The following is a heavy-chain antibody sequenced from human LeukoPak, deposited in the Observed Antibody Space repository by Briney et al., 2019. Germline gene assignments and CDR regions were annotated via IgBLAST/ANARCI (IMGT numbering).Heavy chain of an antibody. CDR2: IYYSGST. J-gene: IGHJ1*01. D-gene: IGHD3-9*01. V-gene: IGHV4-31*03. Sequence: SETLSLTCTVSGGSISSGGYYWTWIRQHPGKGLEWIGYIYYSGSTYYNPSLKSRVAISLDTSKNQFSLKLSSVTAADTAVYYCAKYFDPPEYFRHWGQGTLVTVSS. CDR1: GGSISSGGYY. CDR3: AKYFDPPEYFRH.